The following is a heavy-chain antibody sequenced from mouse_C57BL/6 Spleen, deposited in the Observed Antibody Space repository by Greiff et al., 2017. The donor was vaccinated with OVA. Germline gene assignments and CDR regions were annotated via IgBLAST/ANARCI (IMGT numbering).Heavy chain of an antibody. CDR3: ARNYYSNYEGGYYYAMDY. D-gene: IGHD2-5*01. J-gene: IGHJ4*01. V-gene: IGHV1-18*01. CDR1: GYTFTDYN. CDR2: INPNNGGT. Sequence: VHVKQSGPELVKPGASVKIPCKASGYTFTDYNMDWVKQSHGKSLEWIGDINPNNGGTIYNQKFKGKATLTVDKSSSTAYMELRSLTSEDTAVYYCARNYYSNYEGGYYYAMDYWGQGTSVTVSS.